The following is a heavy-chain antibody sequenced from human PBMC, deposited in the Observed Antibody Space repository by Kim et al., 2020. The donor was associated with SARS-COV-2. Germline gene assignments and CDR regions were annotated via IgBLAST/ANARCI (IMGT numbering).Heavy chain of an antibody. Sequence: GGSLRLSCAASGFTFSSYAMSWVRQAPGKGLEWVSAISGSGGSTYYADSVKGRFTISRDNSKNTLYLQMNSLRAEDTAVYYCAKDTTIFGVVIIEANYYGMGVWGQGTTGT. CDR3: AKDTTIFGVVIIEANYYGMGV. J-gene: IGHJ6*01. D-gene: IGHD3-3*01. CDR1: GFTFSSYA. V-gene: IGHV3-23*01. CDR2: ISGSGGST.